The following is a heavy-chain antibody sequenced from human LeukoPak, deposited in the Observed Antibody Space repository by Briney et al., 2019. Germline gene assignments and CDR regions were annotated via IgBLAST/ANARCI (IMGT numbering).Heavy chain of an antibody. CDR1: GFSFSFYR. CDR2: IGSGSGSM. V-gene: IGHV3-21*01. CDR3: LRGDRRDF. J-gene: IGHJ4*02. Sequence: GGSLRLSCAASGFSFSFYRMHWVRQAPGKGLEWVSSIGSGSGSMFYIDSVRGRFTISRDNARNSLYLQMNSLRVEDTAVYYCLRGDRRDFWGQGTLVTVSS.